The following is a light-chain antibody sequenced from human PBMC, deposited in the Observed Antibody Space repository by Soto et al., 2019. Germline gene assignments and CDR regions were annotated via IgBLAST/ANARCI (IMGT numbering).Light chain of an antibody. Sequence: EVVLAQSPGTLSLSPGERATLSCRASQTVRNNYLAWYQQKPGQAPRLLIYDASNRAAGIPARFSGSGSGTDFTLTISRLEPEDFAVYYCQQYGSSPPITFGQGTRLEIK. V-gene: IGKV3-20*01. CDR2: DAS. CDR3: QQYGSSPPIT. J-gene: IGKJ5*01. CDR1: QTVRNNY.